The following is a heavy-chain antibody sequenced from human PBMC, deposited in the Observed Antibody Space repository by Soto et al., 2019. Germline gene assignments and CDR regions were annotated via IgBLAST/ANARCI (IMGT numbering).Heavy chain of an antibody. J-gene: IGHJ4*02. D-gene: IGHD1-20*01. CDR3: ATSQKGYNWNYFDH. V-gene: IGHV4-39*01. Sequence: SETLSLTCAVSGASISGSYYYWAWLRQSPGKGPEWIGSVFYTGFTSYNPSLESRVSVSVDTSKSQFSLKLSAVTAADTAVYYCATSQKGYNWNYFDHWGEGALVTVSS. CDR1: GASISGSYYY. CDR2: VFYTGFT.